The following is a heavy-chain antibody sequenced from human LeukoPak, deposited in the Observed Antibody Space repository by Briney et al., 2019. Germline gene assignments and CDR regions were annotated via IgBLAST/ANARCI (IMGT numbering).Heavy chain of an antibody. CDR2: ISGSGGST. Sequence: GSLRLSCAASGFTFSSYAMSWVRQAPGKGLEWVSAISGSGGSTYYADSVKGRFTISRDNSKNTLYLQMNSLRAEDTAVYYCAKAYSSGWYRAEYFQHWGQGTLVTVSS. D-gene: IGHD6-19*01. J-gene: IGHJ1*01. CDR1: GFTFSSYA. CDR3: AKAYSSGWYRAEYFQH. V-gene: IGHV3-23*01.